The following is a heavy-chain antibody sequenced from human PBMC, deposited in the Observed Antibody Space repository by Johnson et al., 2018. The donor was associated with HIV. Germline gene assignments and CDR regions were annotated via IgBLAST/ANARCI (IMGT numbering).Heavy chain of an antibody. CDR3: ARDRSVAVYYDSSGRYDAFDI. J-gene: IGHJ3*02. CDR2: INWNGGSK. Sequence: VQLVESGGGVVRPGGSLRLSCAVSGFMVADYGMSWVRQVPGKGLEWVSGINWNGGSKGYADSVKGRFTISRENSKNTLYLQMNSLRAEDTAVYYCARDRSVAVYYDSSGRYDAFDIWGQGTMVTVSS. V-gene: IGHV3-20*04. D-gene: IGHD3-22*01. CDR1: GFMVADYG.